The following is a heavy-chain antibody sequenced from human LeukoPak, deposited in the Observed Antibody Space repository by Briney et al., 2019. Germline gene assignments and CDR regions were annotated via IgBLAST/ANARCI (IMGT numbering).Heavy chain of an antibody. J-gene: IGHJ4*02. CDR1: GFTFSSFG. D-gene: IGHD3-10*01. Sequence: PGGTLRLSCAASGFTFSSFGMHWVRQAPGKGLEWVAIIWCNGRNETYADSVKGRFTISRDNSKNTLYLYMNSLRAEDTAVYYCARESRGELFAPPDYWGQGTLVTVSS. CDR2: IWCNGRNE. CDR3: ARESRGELFAPPDY. V-gene: IGHV3-33*01.